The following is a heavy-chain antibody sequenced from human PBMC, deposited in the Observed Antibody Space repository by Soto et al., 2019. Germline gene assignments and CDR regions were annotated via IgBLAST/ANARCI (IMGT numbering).Heavy chain of an antibody. CDR1: GYTFTSYD. V-gene: IGHV1-8*01. Sequence: ASVKVSCKASGYTFTSYDINWVRQATGQGLEWTGWMNPNSGNTGYAQKFQGRVTMTRNTSISTAYMELSSLRSEDTAVYYCARVVTYYDFWSGYPKYYYYYYMDVWGKGTTVTVS. CDR2: MNPNSGNT. J-gene: IGHJ6*03. CDR3: ARVVTYYDFWSGYPKYYYYYYMDV. D-gene: IGHD3-3*01.